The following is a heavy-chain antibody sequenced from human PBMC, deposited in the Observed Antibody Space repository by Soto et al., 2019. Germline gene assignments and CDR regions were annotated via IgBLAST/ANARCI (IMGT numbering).Heavy chain of an antibody. D-gene: IGHD6-13*01. V-gene: IGHV1-2*04. CDR1: GYTFTGYY. CDR3: ASGIAAAQYDAFEI. Sequence: ASVKVSCKASGYTFTGYYMHWVRQAPGQGLEWMGWINPNSGGTNYAQKFQGWVTMTRDTSISTAYMELSRLRSDDTAVYYCASGIAAAQYDAFEIWGHGTMVTVSS. CDR2: INPNSGGT. J-gene: IGHJ3*02.